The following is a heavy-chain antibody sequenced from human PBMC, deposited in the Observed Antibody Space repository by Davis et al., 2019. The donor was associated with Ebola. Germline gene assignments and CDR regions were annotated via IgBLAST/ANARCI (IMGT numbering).Heavy chain of an antibody. Sequence: PGGSLRLSCTASGFTFGDYAMSWVRQAPGKGLEWLGFIRSKAYGGTTEYAASVKGRFTISRDDSKSIAYLQMSSLKTEDTAVYYCQKLGGYWYFDLWGRGALVTVSS. CDR2: IRSKAYGGTT. J-gene: IGHJ2*01. V-gene: IGHV3-49*04. CDR1: GFTFGDYA. D-gene: IGHD6-13*01. CDR3: QKLGGYWYFDL.